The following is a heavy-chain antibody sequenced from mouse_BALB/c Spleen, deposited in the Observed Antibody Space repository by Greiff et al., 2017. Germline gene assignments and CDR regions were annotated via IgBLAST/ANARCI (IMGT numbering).Heavy chain of an antibody. CDR2: INPGSGGT. CDR1: GYAFTNYL. J-gene: IGHJ3*01. V-gene: IGHV1-54*01. CDR3: ARESDVIPAWFAY. Sequence: QVQLQQSGAELVRPGTSVKVSCKASGYAFTNYLIEWVKQRPGQGLEWIGVINPGSGGTNYNEKFKGKATLTADKSSSTAYMQLSSLPSDDSAVYVCARESDVIPAWFAYWGQGTLVTVSA.